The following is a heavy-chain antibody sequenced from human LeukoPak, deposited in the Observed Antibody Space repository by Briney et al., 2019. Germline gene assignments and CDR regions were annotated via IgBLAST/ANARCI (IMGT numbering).Heavy chain of an antibody. V-gene: IGHV3-64*01. CDR2: ISSNGGST. CDR1: GFTFSSYA. J-gene: IGHJ4*02. Sequence: GGSLRLSCAASGFTFSSYAMHWVRQAPGKGLEYVSAISSNGGSTYYANSVKGRFTISRDNSKNTLYLQMGSLRAEDTAVYYCARDHFTVAGNLDFWGQGTLVTVSS. D-gene: IGHD6-19*01. CDR3: ARDHFTVAGNLDF.